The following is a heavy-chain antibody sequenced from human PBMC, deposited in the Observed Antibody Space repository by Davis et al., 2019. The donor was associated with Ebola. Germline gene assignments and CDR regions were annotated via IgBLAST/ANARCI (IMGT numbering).Heavy chain of an antibody. CDR1: GFILSNHW. V-gene: IGHV3-7*03. Sequence: LKISCSASGFILSNHWMAWVRQAPGKGLEWVANIKSDGGEHYFLDSVKGRFTISRDNPQNSLFLQMDNLRADDTAVYYCATTQWLREFDNWGQGTLVTVSS. D-gene: IGHD6-19*01. J-gene: IGHJ4*02. CDR2: IKSDGGEH. CDR3: ATTQWLREFDN.